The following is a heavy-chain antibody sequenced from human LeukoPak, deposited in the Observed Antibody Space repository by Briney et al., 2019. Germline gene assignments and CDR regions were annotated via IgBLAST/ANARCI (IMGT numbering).Heavy chain of an antibody. CDR3: ARSRKRVRGVMDV. CDR2: INHSGST. D-gene: IGHD3-10*01. CDR1: GGSFSGYY. J-gene: IGHJ6*03. V-gene: IGHV4-34*01. Sequence: SETLSLTCAVYGGSFSGYYWSWIRQPPGKGLEWIGEINHSGSTNYNPSLKSRVTISVDTSKNQFSLKLSSVTAADTAVYYCARSRKRVRGVMDVWGKRTTVTVSS.